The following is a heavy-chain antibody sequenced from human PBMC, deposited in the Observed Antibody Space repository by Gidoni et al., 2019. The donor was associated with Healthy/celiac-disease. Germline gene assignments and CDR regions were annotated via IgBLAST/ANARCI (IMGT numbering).Heavy chain of an antibody. D-gene: IGHD3-22*01. J-gene: IGHJ3*02. Sequence: EVQLVESGGGLVQPGRSLRLSCAASGFTFDDYAMHWVRQAPGKGLEWVSGISWNSGSIGYADSVKGRFTISRDNAKNSLYLQMNSLRAEDTALYYCAKVADYYYDSSGPDAFDIWGQGTMVTVSS. CDR2: ISWNSGSI. V-gene: IGHV3-9*01. CDR3: AKVADYYYDSSGPDAFDI. CDR1: GFTFDDYA.